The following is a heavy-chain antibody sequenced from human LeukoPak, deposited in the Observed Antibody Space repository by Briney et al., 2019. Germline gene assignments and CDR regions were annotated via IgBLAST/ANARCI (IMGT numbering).Heavy chain of an antibody. D-gene: IGHD5-12*01. CDR1: GGSISRYY. V-gene: IGHV4-59*01. Sequence: SETLSLTCTVSGGSISRYYWSWIRQPPEKGLEWIGNIYYSGNTNYNPSLKSRVTISVDTSKNQFSLKLSSVTAADTAVYYCARVGGYSGYDPIDYWGQGTLVTVSS. CDR2: IYYSGNT. J-gene: IGHJ4*02. CDR3: ARVGGYSGYDPIDY.